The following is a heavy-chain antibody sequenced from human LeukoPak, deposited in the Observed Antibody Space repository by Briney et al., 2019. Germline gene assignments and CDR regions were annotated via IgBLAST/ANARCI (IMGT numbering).Heavy chain of an antibody. CDR2: AYFSGST. Sequence: ETLSLTCTVPEDSIRFHYWSWIRQPPGKGLEWIGYAYFSGSTNYNPSLKSRVTMSVDTSKNLFSLRLNSVIAADTAIYFCARSMTKSGWYFDLWGRGTLVTVSS. CDR3: ARSMTKSGWYFDL. D-gene: IGHD4-11*01. V-gene: IGHV4-59*11. CDR1: EDSIRFHY. J-gene: IGHJ2*01.